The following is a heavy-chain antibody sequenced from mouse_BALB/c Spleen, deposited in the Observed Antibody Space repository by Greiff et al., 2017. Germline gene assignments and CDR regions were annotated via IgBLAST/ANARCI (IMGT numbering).Heavy chain of an antibody. J-gene: IGHJ3*01. CDR3: AFYNWFAY. Sequence: EVQLQQSGAELVKPGASVKLSCTASGFNIKDTYMHWVKQRPEQGLEWIGRIDPANGNTKYDPKFQGKATITADTSSNTAYLQLSSLTSEDTAVYYCAFYNWFAYWGQGTLVTVSA. CDR1: GFNIKDTY. D-gene: IGHD1-3*01. V-gene: IGHV14-3*02. CDR2: IDPANGNT.